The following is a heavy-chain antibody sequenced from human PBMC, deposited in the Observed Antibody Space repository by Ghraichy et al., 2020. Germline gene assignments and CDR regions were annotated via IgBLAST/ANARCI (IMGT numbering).Heavy chain of an antibody. CDR3: ATRIAAASGFDI. Sequence: GESLRLSCAASGFTVIKNYMIWVRQAPGKGLEWVSLIYAGGTTDYRPSVKGRFTISRDNSKNTLDLQMNSLRVEDTAVYFCATRIAAASGFDIWGLGTMVTVSS. V-gene: IGHV3-66*01. D-gene: IGHD6-25*01. CDR1: GFTVIKNY. J-gene: IGHJ3*02. CDR2: IYAGGTT.